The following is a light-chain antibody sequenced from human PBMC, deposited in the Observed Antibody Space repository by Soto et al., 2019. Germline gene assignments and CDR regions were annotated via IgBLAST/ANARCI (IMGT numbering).Light chain of an antibody. CDR1: QGISSF. CDR2: AAS. V-gene: IGKV1-39*01. Sequence: DIQMTQSPSSLSASVGDRVTIACRASQGISSFLNWYQQKPGNAPKLLIYAASSLQSGVPSRFSGSGSGTDFPLTISSLQPEDFATYYCQQSYSTPLFTFGPGTKVDIK. CDR3: QQSYSTPLFT. J-gene: IGKJ3*01.